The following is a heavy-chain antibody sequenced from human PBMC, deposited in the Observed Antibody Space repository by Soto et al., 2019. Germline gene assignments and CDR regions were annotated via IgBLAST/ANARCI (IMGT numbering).Heavy chain of an antibody. CDR3: ARKGDSYGWDFEY. D-gene: IGHD5-18*01. V-gene: IGHV3-53*04. Sequence: EVQLVESGGGLVQPGGSLRLSCAASGFIVSSSYMSWVRQAPGKGLEWVSIIYSGGSTYYADSVKGRFTISRDNSKNTLYLQMNSLRAEDTAVYYCARKGDSYGWDFEYWGQGTLVTVSS. CDR2: IYSGGST. J-gene: IGHJ4*02. CDR1: GFIVSSSY.